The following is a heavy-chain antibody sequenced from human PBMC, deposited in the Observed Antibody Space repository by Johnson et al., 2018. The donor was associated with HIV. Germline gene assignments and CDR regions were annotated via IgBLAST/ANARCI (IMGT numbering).Heavy chain of an antibody. CDR2: IYSGGST. CDR1: GFTV. D-gene: IGHD2-15*01. CDR3: ARATCTDCYSSDAFDM. J-gene: IGHJ3*02. Sequence: VQLVESGGGLIQPGGSLRLSCVASGFTVRKGLEWVSAIYSGGSTYYADSVKGRFTISRDNAKNSLYLQMNSLRAEDTAVYYCARATCTDCYSSDAFDMWGQGIMVTVSS. V-gene: IGHV3-53*01.